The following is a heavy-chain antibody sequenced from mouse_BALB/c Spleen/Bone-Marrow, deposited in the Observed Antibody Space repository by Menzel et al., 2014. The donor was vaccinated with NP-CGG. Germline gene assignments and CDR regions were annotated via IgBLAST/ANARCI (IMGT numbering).Heavy chain of an antibody. V-gene: IGHV1-69*02. CDR1: GYTFTSYW. J-gene: IGHJ2*01. CDR2: IYPSDSYT. Sequence: SGAELVRPGASVKLSCKASGYTFTSYWMNWVKQRPGQGLEWIGNIYPSDSYTNYNQKFKDKATLTVDKSSSTAYMQLSSPTSEDSAVYYCTREGYYGSSYVDYWGQGTTLTVSS. CDR3: TREGYYGSSYVDY. D-gene: IGHD1-1*01.